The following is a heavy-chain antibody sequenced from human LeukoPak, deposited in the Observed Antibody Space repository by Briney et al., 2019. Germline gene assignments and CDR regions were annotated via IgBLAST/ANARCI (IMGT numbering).Heavy chain of an antibody. Sequence: SETLSLTCAVYGGSFSGYYWSWIRQPPGKGLEWIGEINHSGSTNYNPSLKSRVTISVDTSKNQFSLKLSSVTAADTAVYYCARDRYYDSGSYYNWGQGTLVTVSS. CDR1: GGSFSGYY. V-gene: IGHV4-34*01. D-gene: IGHD3-10*01. J-gene: IGHJ4*02. CDR2: INHSGST. CDR3: ARDRYYDSGSYYN.